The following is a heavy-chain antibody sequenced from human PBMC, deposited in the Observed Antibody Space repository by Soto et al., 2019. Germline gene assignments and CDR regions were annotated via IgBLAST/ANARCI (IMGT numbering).Heavy chain of an antibody. V-gene: IGHV3-9*01. CDR3: AKDNRESGWEQNSDAFDI. Sequence: EVQLVESGGGLVQPGRSLRLSCAASGFTFDDYAMHWVRQAPGKGLEWVSGISWNSGSIGYADSVKGRFTISRDNAKNSLYLQMNSLRAEDTALYYCAKDNRESGWEQNSDAFDIWGQGTMVTVSS. CDR2: ISWNSGSI. D-gene: IGHD1-26*01. J-gene: IGHJ3*02. CDR1: GFTFDDYA.